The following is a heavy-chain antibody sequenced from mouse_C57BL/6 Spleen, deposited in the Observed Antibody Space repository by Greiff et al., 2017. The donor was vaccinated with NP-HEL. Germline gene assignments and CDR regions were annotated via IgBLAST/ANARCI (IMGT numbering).Heavy chain of an antibody. CDR2: IDPNSGGP. V-gene: IGHV1-72*01. J-gene: IGHJ1*03. Sequence: QVQLQQSGAELVKPGASVKLSCKASGYTFTSYWTHWVKQRPGRGLEWLGRIDPNSGGPKYNEKFKSKATLTVDKPSSAAYMQLSSLTSEDSAVYYCAIIWGRGYFDVWGTGTTVTVSS. CDR1: GYTFTSYW. D-gene: IGHD3-3*01. CDR3: AIIWGRGYFDV.